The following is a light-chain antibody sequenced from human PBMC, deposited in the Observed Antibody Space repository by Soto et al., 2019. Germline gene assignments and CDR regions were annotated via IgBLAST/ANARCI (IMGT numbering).Light chain of an antibody. V-gene: IGKV1-5*01. Sequence: DIQMTQSPSTLSASVRDRVTITCRASQTISSWLSWYQQTPGKAPKLMIYDASTLESGVQSRFSGSGSGTEFTLTISSLQPDDFATYYCQKYNSYPITFGQGTQLEIK. CDR3: QKYNSYPIT. J-gene: IGKJ5*01. CDR1: QTISSW. CDR2: DAS.